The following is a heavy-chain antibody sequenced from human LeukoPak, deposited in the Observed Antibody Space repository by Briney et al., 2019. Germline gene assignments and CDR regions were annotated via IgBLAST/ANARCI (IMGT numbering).Heavy chain of an antibody. V-gene: IGHV1-46*01. CDR3: ARDRGWFDP. J-gene: IGHJ5*02. CDR2: INPSGGST. D-gene: IGHD2-15*01. CDR1: GYTFTTYY. Sequence: GASVKVSCKASGYTFTTYYMHWVRQAPGQGREWMGVINPSGGSTSYAQKFQGRVTMTRDTSTSTVYMELSSLTSEDTAVYYCARDRGWFDPWGQGTLVTVSS.